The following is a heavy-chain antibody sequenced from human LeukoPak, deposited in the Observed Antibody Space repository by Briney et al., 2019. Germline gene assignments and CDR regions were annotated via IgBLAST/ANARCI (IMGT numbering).Heavy chain of an antibody. D-gene: IGHD3-22*01. J-gene: IGHJ4*02. Sequence: PGGSLRLSCAASGFTFNSYAMSWVRQAPGKGLEWVSASSGSGGSTYYADSVKGRSTISGDNSKNTLYLQMNSLRAEDTAVYYCAKGPAFYYDSSGSYFDFWGQGTLVTVSS. V-gene: IGHV3-23*01. CDR3: AKGPAFYYDSSGSYFDF. CDR2: SSGSGGST. CDR1: GFTFNSYA.